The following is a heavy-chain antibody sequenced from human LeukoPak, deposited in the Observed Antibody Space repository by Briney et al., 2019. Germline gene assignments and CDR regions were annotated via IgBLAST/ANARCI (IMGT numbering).Heavy chain of an antibody. V-gene: IGHV3-7*01. CDR2: IKQDGSEK. J-gene: IGHJ4*02. Sequence: GGSLRLSCAASGFTFSNYWMSWVRQAPGKGLEWVANIKQDGSEKYYVDSVKGRFTISRDNAKNSLYLQINSLRAEDTAVYYCARQRGSYSLDYWGQGTLVTVSS. CDR1: GFTFSNYW. D-gene: IGHD3-16*01. CDR3: ARQRGSYSLDY.